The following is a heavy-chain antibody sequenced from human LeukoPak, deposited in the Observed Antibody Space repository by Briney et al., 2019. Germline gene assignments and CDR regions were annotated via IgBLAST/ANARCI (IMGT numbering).Heavy chain of an antibody. CDR2: ISYSGST. CDR3: ATYSGTFYLQFDY. V-gene: IGHV4-39*01. CDR1: GGSISSSAYY. J-gene: IGHJ4*02. D-gene: IGHD1-26*01. Sequence: SETLSLTCTISGGSISSSAYYWGWIRQPPGKCLEWLGRISYSGSTYHNPSLKSQVPISVDTSKNRFSLKLISVTAADTAVYYCATYSGTFYLQFDYWGQGTLVTVSS.